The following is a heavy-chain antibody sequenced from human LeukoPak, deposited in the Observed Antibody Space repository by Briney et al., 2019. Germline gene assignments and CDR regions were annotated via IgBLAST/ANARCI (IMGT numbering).Heavy chain of an antibody. CDR3: ARELVSLGTGYFDL. D-gene: IGHD7-27*01. J-gene: IGHJ2*01. Sequence: PGGSLRLSCEASGFTFRTYGMTWVRQAPGKGLEWVSGITGSSTWTYYADSVRGRFTISRDNSENTLHLQMNNLTADDTAIYYCARELVSLGTGYFDLWGRGTLVTVSS. CDR1: GFTFRTYG. V-gene: IGHV3-23*01. CDR2: ITGSSTWT.